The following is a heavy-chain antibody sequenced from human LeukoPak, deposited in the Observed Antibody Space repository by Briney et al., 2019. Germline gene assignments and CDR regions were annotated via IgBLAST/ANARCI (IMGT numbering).Heavy chain of an antibody. CDR1: GYSFTYYW. CDR3: ARFGETASISRCYFDY. CDR2: IYPGDSDT. D-gene: IGHD5-24*01. Sequence: GESLKISCKGFGYSFTYYWIGWVRQMPGEGLEWMGIIYPGDSDTRYSPSFQGQVTISADKSISTAYLQWSSLRASDTAMYYCARFGETASISRCYFDYWGQGTLVTVSS. V-gene: IGHV5-51*01. J-gene: IGHJ4*02.